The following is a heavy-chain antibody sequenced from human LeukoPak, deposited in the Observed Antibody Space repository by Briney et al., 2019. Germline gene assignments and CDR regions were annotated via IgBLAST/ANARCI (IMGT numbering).Heavy chain of an antibody. CDR2: IYTSGST. CDR1: GGSISSGSYY. J-gene: IGHJ3*02. Sequence: PSETLSLTCTVSGGSISSGSYYWSWIRQPAGKGLEWIGRIYTSGSTNYNPSLKSRVTISVDTSKNQFSLKLSSVTAADTAVYYCASTCSSTSCLLPDIWGQGTMVTVSS. D-gene: IGHD2-2*01. CDR3: ASTCSSTSCLLPDI. V-gene: IGHV4-61*02.